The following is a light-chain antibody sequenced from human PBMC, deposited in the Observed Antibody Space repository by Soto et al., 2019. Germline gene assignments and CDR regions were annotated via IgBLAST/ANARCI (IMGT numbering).Light chain of an antibody. V-gene: IGKV1-13*02. CDR1: QGISSA. CDR3: QQLKSYPFT. J-gene: IGKJ5*01. CDR2: DAS. Sequence: AIQLTQSPSSLSASVGDRVSITCRASQGISSALAWYQHKPGKPPKILIYDASSLQSGVPSRFSGSESGTECTLTISSLQPEDLATYYCQQLKSYPFTFGQGTRLEIK.